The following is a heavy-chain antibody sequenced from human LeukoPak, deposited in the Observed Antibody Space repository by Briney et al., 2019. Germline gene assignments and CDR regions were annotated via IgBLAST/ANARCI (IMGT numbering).Heavy chain of an antibody. CDR2: IRGSGGGT. D-gene: IGHD4-17*01. CDR3: TRNPNGDYVGAFDM. V-gene: IGHV3-23*01. Sequence: AGSLRLSCAASGITFSTYAMTWVRQAPGKGLEWVSSIRGSGGGTDYADSVKGRFTISRDNSRDTLFLQMNSLRAEDTALYYCTRNPNGDYVGAFDMWGPGTMVTVSS. CDR1: GITFSTYA. J-gene: IGHJ3*02.